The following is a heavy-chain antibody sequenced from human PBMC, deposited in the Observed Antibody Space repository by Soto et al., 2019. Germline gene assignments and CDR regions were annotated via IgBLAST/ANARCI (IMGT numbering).Heavy chain of an antibody. V-gene: IGHV1-3*01. CDR2: INADTGYT. CDR1: GYIFNNYV. D-gene: IGHD1-1*01. CDR3: AGVPPPTFLKIYFAS. Sequence: ASVKVSCKASGYIFNNYVLHWVRQAPGQGLEWVGWINADTGYTKYSEKFQDRVTITRDTSATTVYMVLYRLRSEDPANYYCAGVPPPTFLKIYFASGGKETLLPVSS. J-gene: IGHJ4*02.